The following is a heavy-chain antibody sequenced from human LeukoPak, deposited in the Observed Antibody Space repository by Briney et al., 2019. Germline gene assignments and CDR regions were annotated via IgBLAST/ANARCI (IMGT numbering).Heavy chain of an antibody. V-gene: IGHV1-69*06. J-gene: IGHJ4*02. CDR3: ARNSGSYYRFADY. Sequence: SVKVSCKASGYTFTSYAISWVRQAPGQGLEWMGGIIPIFGTANYAQKLQGRVTITADKSTSTAYMELSSLRSEDTAVYYCARNSGSYYRFADYWGQGTLVTVSS. D-gene: IGHD1-26*01. CDR2: IIPIFGTA. CDR1: GYTFTSYA.